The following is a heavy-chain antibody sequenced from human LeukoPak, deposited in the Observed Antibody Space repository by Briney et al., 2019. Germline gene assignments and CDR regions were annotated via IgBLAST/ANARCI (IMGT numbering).Heavy chain of an antibody. Sequence: PSETLSLTCTVSGGSISSYYWSWIRQPPGKGLEWVGYIYYSGSTNYNPSLKSRVTISVDTSKNQFSLKLCSVTAADTAVYYCARETVVVVAATPGAFDIWGQGTMVTVSS. J-gene: IGHJ3*02. V-gene: IGHV4-59*01. CDR3: ARETVVVVAATPGAFDI. D-gene: IGHD2-15*01. CDR2: IYYSGST. CDR1: GGSISSYY.